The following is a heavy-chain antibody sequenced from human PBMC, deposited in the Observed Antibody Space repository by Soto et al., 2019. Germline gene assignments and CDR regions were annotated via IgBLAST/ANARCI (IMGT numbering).Heavy chain of an antibody. V-gene: IGHV3-30*18. Sequence: QVQLVESGGGVVQPGRSLRLSCAASGFTFSSYGMHWVRQAPGKGLEWVAVISYDGSNKYYADSVKGRFTISRDNSKNTLYLKMNSLRAEDKAVYYCAKGRPVLGYWGQGTLVTVSS. CDR1: GFTFSSYG. J-gene: IGHJ4*02. CDR2: ISYDGSNK. CDR3: AKGRPVLGY.